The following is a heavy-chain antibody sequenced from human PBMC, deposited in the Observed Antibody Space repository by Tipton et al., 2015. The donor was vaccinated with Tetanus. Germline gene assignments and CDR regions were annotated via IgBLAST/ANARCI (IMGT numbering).Heavy chain of an antibody. V-gene: IGHV4-59*02. D-gene: IGHD2-8*02. CDR3: AGVTAQRTELYFEH. Sequence: TLSLTCTVSGDSVSGYYWRWIRQPPGKGLEWGGYVYYTGDTNYNPSLKSRVTISMDRSENQISLKMTSVTAADTAVYYCAGVTAQRTELYFEHWGQGTQVTVSS. CDR1: GDSVSGYY. J-gene: IGHJ1*01. CDR2: VYYTGDT.